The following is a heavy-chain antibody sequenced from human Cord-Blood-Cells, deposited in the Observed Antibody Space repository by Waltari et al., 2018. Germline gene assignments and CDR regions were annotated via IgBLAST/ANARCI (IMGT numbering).Heavy chain of an antibody. Sequence: QMQLVQSGPEVKKPGTSVKVSCKASGFTFTSSAVQWVRQARGQRLEWIGWIVVGSGNTNYAQKFQERVTITRDMSTSTAYMELSSLRPEDTAVYYCAADGRVAGTPNDAFDIWGQGTMVTVSS. CDR2: IVVGSGNT. CDR1: GFTFTSSA. V-gene: IGHV1-58*01. J-gene: IGHJ3*02. D-gene: IGHD6-19*01. CDR3: AADGRVAGTPNDAFDI.